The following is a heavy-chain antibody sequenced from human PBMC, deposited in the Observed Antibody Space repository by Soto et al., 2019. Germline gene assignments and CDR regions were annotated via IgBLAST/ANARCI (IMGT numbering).Heavy chain of an antibody. CDR1: GGTFSSYA. CDR2: IIPIPGTA. Sequence: QVQLVQSGAEVKKPGSSVKVSCKASGGTFSSYAISWVRQAPGQGLEWMGGIIPIPGTANYAQKFQGRVTITADESTSTAYMEVSSLRSEDTAVYYCARSQGSSTSLEIYYYYYYGMDVWGQGTTVTVSS. CDR3: ARSQGSSTSLEIYYYYYYGMDV. D-gene: IGHD2-2*01. V-gene: IGHV1-69*01. J-gene: IGHJ6*02.